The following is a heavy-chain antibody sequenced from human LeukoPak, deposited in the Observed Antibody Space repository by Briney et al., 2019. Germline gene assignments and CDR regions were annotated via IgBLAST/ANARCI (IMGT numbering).Heavy chain of an antibody. D-gene: IGHD3-22*01. CDR3: ARSSRYAQDSGYYFFDY. CDR1: GYTLTELS. V-gene: IGHV1-24*01. Sequence: ASVKVSCKVSGYTLTELSMHWVRQAPGKGLEWMGGFDPEDGETIYAQKFQGRVTMTTDTSTSTAYMELRSLRSDDTAVYYCARSSRYAQDSGYYFFDYWGQGTLVTVSS. CDR2: FDPEDGET. J-gene: IGHJ4*02.